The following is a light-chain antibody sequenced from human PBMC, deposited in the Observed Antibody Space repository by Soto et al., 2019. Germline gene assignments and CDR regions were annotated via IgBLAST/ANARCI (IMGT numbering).Light chain of an antibody. J-gene: IGLJ2*01. CDR3: QSYDSSLSGSEV. CDR1: SSNIGGGYD. CDR2: GNN. Sequence: QSVLTQPPSVSGAPGQRVTISCTGSSSNIGGGYDVHWYQQLPGTAPKLLIYGNNNRPSGVPDRFSGSKSGTSASLAITGLQAEDEAVYYCQSYDSSLSGSEVFGGGTKLTVL. V-gene: IGLV1-40*01.